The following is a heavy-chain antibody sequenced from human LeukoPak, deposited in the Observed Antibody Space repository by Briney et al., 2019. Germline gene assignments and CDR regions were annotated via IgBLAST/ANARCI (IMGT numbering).Heavy chain of an antibody. D-gene: IGHD4-17*01. Sequence: PSETLSLTCSGSNRSISNSLYWGWLRQPPGKGLEWIGSIYRSGSTFYNPSLKSRVTISLDTSKNQFSLKLSSVTAADTAVYFCARGTYGYYMDVWGKGTTVTVSS. V-gene: IGHV4-38-2*02. J-gene: IGHJ6*03. CDR2: IYRSGST. CDR1: NRSISNSLY. CDR3: ARGTYGYYMDV.